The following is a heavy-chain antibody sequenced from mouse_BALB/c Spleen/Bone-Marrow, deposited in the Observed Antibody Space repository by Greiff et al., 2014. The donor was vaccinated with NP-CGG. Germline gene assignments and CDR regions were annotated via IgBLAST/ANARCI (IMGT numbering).Heavy chain of an antibody. D-gene: IGHD3-2*01. J-gene: IGHJ4*01. CDR2: IHPSNGRT. Sequence: QVQLQQSGTELVKPGASVKLSCKASGYTFTSYWIHWVKQGPGQGLEWIGEIHPSNGRTNYSKKFKTKATLTVDKSSSTAHMQLSSLTSEDSAVYYCARGTARAMMDYWGQGTSVTVSS. CDR1: GYTFTSYW. CDR3: ARGTARAMMDY. V-gene: IGHV1S81*02.